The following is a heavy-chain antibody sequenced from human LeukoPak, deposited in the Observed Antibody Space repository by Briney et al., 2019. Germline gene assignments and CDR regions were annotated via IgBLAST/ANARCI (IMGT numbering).Heavy chain of an antibody. CDR2: IYPGDSDT. D-gene: IGHD5-12*01. V-gene: IGHV5-51*01. Sequence: GESLKISCKASGYSFPNYWIGWVRHMPGKGLEWMGIIYPGDSDTRYSPSFQGQVTLSADKSISTAYLQWSSLMASDTAMYYCARLNADVDIVASIKGADYWGQGTLVTVSS. J-gene: IGHJ4*02. CDR3: ARLNADVDIVASIKGADY. CDR1: GYSFPNYW.